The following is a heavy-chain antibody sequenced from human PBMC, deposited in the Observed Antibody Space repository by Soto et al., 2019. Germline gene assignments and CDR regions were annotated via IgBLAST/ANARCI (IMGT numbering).Heavy chain of an antibody. CDR2: ISSTGGYI. Sequence: GRSLKLSCAVSGFTFRNFAMNWVRQAPGKGLEWVSSISSTGGYIYYAESLKGRFTVSRDNAQNFLYLQMNRLRVEDTAVYYCARAAREMATTPHGYWGQGTLVTVSS. V-gene: IGHV3-21*06. CDR3: ARAAREMATTPHGY. CDR1: GFTFRNFA. D-gene: IGHD5-12*01. J-gene: IGHJ4*02.